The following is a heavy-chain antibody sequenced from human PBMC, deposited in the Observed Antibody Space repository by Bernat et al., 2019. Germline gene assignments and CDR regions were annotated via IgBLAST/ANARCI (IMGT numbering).Heavy chain of an antibody. CDR3: ARDQAIGY. Sequence: EVQLVESGGGLVQPGGSLRLSGAASGFSFSNYNMNWVRQAPGKGLEWVSYISSSSTIYYADSVKGRFTISRDNAKNSLYLQMNSLRDEDTAVYYCARDQAIGYWGQGTLVTVSS. J-gene: IGHJ4*02. V-gene: IGHV3-48*02. CDR2: ISSSSTI. D-gene: IGHD3-10*01. CDR1: GFSFSNYN.